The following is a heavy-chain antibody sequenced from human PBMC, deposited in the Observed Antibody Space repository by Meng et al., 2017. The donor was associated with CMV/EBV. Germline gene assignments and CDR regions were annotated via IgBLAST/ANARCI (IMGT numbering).Heavy chain of an antibody. J-gene: IGHJ1*01. CDR1: GYY. D-gene: IGHD3-22*01. V-gene: IGHV4-31*02. Sequence: GYYWSWIRQHPEKGLERIGYIYYSGNTYYNPSLKSRVTISVDTSKDQFTLRLISVTAADTAVYYCARTGHPDYYDSTSYYTEYFQYWGQGSLVTVSS. CDR2: IYYSGNT. CDR3: ARTGHPDYYDSTSYYTEYFQY.